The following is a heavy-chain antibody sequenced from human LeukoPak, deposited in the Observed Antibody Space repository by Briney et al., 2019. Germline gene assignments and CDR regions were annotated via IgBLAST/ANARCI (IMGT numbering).Heavy chain of an antibody. J-gene: IGHJ6*03. D-gene: IGHD3-10*01. V-gene: IGHV4-4*07. CDR2: MYTSGST. CDR3: AGGLVKRFGDPIIQYYYLDV. Sequence: SETLSLTCTVSGGSISSYYWSWIRQPVGKGLEWIGRMYTSGSTKYNPSPKSRVTMSLDATKNQSPRKLNSVTGAETAVLYFAGGLVKRFGDPIIQYYYLDVWGKGTTVTISS. CDR1: GGSISSYY.